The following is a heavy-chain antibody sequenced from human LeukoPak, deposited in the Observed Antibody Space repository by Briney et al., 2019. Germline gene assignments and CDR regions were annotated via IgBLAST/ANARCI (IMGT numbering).Heavy chain of an antibody. Sequence: SGPTLVKPTQTLTLTCTFSGFSLSTSGVGVGWIRQPPGRALEWLALIYWDDDKRYSPSLKSRLTITKDTSKNQVVLTMTNMDPVDTATYYCAHSKWGIAAAGLFDYWGQGTLVTVSS. V-gene: IGHV2-5*02. D-gene: IGHD6-13*01. CDR1: GFSLSTSGVG. J-gene: IGHJ4*02. CDR2: IYWDDDK. CDR3: AHSKWGIAAAGLFDY.